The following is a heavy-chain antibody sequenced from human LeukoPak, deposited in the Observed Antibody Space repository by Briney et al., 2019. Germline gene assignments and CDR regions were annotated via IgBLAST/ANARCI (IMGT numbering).Heavy chain of an antibody. D-gene: IGHD3-10*01. CDR1: GYTFTAHD. CDR2: MNPKSGST. CDR3: ARGRQMSINWYFDL. Sequence: ASVKVSCKTSGYTFTAHDIFWVRQAAGQGLEWMGWMNPKSGSTAYAQKVQGRVTFTRNTSITTAYLDLTNLRYEDTAMYYCARGRQMSINWYFDLWGRGTQVTVSS. J-gene: IGHJ2*01. V-gene: IGHV1-8*03.